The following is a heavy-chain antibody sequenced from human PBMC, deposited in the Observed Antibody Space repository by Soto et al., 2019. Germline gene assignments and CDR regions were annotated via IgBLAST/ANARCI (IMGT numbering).Heavy chain of an antibody. V-gene: IGHV4-34*01. CDR2: INHSGST. J-gene: IGHJ6*03. CDR3: ARGKSIAARSSPYYYYYYYMDV. D-gene: IGHD6-6*01. Sequence: PSETLSRTCAVYGGSFSGYYWSWIRQPPGKGLEWIGEINHSGSTNYNPSLKSRVTISVDTSKNQFSLKLSSVTAADTAVYYCARGKSIAARSSPYYYYYYYMDVWGKGTTVTVSS. CDR1: GGSFSGYY.